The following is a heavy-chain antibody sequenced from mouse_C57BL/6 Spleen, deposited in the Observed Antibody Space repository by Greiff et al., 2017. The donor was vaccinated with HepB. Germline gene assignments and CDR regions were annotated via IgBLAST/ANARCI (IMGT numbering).Heavy chain of an antibody. V-gene: IGHV1-66*01. Sequence: VQLQQSGPELVKPGASVKISCKASGYSFTSYYIHWVKQRPGQGLEWIGWIYPGSGNTKYNEKFKGKATLTADTSSSTAYMQLSSLTSEDSAVYYCASYDGYYVFAYWGQGTLVTVSA. D-gene: IGHD2-3*01. CDR3: ASYDGYYVFAY. CDR1: GYSFTSYY. J-gene: IGHJ3*01. CDR2: IYPGSGNT.